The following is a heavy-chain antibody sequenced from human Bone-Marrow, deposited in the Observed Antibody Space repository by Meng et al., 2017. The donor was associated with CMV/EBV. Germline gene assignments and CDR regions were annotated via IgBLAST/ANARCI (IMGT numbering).Heavy chain of an antibody. D-gene: IGHD1-26*01. Sequence: GESLKISCAASGFTFSNYWMRWVRQAPGRGLEWVANIKYDGSDKYNVHSVKGRFIISRDNAKNSLFLQMNILRADDTAVYYCACCGDYYHNCGQGTLVTVSS. V-gene: IGHV3-7*01. CDR3: ACCGDYYHN. J-gene: IGHJ4*02. CDR2: IKYDGSDK. CDR1: GFTFSNYW.